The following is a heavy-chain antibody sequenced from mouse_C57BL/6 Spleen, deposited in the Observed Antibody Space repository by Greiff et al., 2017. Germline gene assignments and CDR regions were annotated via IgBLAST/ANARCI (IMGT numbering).Heavy chain of an antibody. CDR2: ISDGGSYT. Sequence: EVKLVESGGGLVKPGGSLKLSCAASGFTFSSYAMSWVRQTPEKRLEWVATISDGGSYTYYPDNVKGRFTISRDNAKNNLYLQMSHLKSEDTAMYYCARDNYGSSFDYWGQGTTLTGSS. V-gene: IGHV5-4*01. CDR3: ARDNYGSSFDY. CDR1: GFTFSSYA. D-gene: IGHD1-1*01. J-gene: IGHJ2*01.